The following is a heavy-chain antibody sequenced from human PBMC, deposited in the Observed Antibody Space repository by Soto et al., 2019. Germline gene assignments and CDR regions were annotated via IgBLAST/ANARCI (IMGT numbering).Heavy chain of an antibody. D-gene: IGHD2-15*01. Sequence: EVQLLESGGGLVQPGGSLRLSCAASGFTFSSYAMSWVRQAPGKGLEWVSAISGSGGSTYYADFVKGRFTISRDNSNNTLYLEMNSLRAEDTAVYYCAKDQGWVVVVVAGFDYWGQGTLVTVSS. J-gene: IGHJ4*02. CDR1: GFTFSSYA. CDR3: AKDQGWVVVVVAGFDY. V-gene: IGHV3-23*01. CDR2: ISGSGGST.